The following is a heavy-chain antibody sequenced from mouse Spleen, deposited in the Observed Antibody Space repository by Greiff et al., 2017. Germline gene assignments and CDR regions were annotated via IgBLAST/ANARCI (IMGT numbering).Heavy chain of an antibody. J-gene: IGHJ1*01. Sequence: EVMLVESGGGLVQPGGSMKLSCVASGFTFSSYWMSWVRQSPEKGLEWVAEIRLKSDNYATHYAESVKGKFTISRDDSKSRLYLQMNSLRAEDTGIYYCTRSYWYFDVWGAGTTVTVSS. CDR2: IRLKSDNYAT. CDR3: TRSYWYFDV. CDR1: GFTFSSYW. V-gene: IGHV6-6*02.